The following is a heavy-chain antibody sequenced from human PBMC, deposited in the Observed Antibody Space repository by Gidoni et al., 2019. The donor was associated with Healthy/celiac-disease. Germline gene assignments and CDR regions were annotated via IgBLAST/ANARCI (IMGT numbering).Heavy chain of an antibody. CDR1: GYTFTSSY. CDR3: ARDPGYCSGGSCPRPSSNWFDP. V-gene: IGHV1-46*03. Sequence: QVQLVQSGAEVKKPGASVKVSCKASGYTFTSSYIHWVRQAPGQGLDWMGIINPSGGSTSYAQKFQGRVTMTRDTSTSTVYMELSSLRSEDTAVYYCARDPGYCSGGSCPRPSSNWFDPWGQGTLVTVSS. CDR2: INPSGGST. J-gene: IGHJ5*02. D-gene: IGHD2-15*01.